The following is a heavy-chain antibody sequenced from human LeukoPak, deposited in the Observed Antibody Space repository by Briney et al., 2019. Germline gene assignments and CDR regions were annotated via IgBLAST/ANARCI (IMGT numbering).Heavy chain of an antibody. Sequence: ASVKVSCKASGYTFTSYAFSWVRQAPGQGLEWMGWINTYNGNTDYAQKLQGRVTMPTDTSTSTAYMELRSLRSDDTAVYYCARHSSHSHFDYWGQGTLVTVSS. CDR2: INTYNGNT. V-gene: IGHV1-18*01. CDR3: ARHSSHSHFDY. CDR1: GYTFTSYA. J-gene: IGHJ4*02. D-gene: IGHD3-22*01.